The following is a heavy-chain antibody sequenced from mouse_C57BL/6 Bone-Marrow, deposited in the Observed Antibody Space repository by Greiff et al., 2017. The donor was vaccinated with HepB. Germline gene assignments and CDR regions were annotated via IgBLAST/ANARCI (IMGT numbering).Heavy chain of an antibody. Sequence: QVQLKQSGAELARPGASVKLSCKASGYTFTSYGISWVKQRTGQGLEWIGEIYPRSGNTYYNEKFKGKATLTADKSSSTAYMELRSLTSEDSAVYFCARDFHYYGSLDYWGQGTTLTVSS. CDR3: ARDFHYYGSLDY. V-gene: IGHV1-81*01. D-gene: IGHD1-1*01. CDR2: IYPRSGNT. J-gene: IGHJ2*01. CDR1: GYTFTSYG.